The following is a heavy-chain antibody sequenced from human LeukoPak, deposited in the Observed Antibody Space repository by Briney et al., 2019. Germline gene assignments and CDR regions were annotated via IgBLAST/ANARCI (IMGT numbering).Heavy chain of an antibody. CDR2: IYTSGST. CDR1: GGSISSYY. J-gene: IGHJ4*02. V-gene: IGHV4-4*07. D-gene: IGHD3-10*01. CDR3: ARDVLLWFGELFEGNYFDY. Sequence: PSETLSLTCTVSGGSISSYYWSWIRQPAGKGLEWIGRIYTSGSTNYNPSLKSRVTMSVDTSKNQFSLKLCSVTAADTAVYYCARDVLLWFGELFEGNYFDYWGQGTLVTVSS.